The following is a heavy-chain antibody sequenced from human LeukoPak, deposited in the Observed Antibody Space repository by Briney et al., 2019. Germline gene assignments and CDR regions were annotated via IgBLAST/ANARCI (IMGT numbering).Heavy chain of an antibody. CDR2: IYSGGST. V-gene: IGHV3-53*01. CDR3: ARDRVGILAGLRRGWNWYFDL. J-gene: IGHJ2*01. Sequence: GGSLRLSCAASGFTVSSNYMSWVRQAPGKGLEWVSVIYSGGSTYYADSVKGRFTISRDNSKSTLYLQMNSLRAEDTAVYYCARDRVGILAGLRRGWNWYFDLWGRGTLVTVSS. D-gene: IGHD2-15*01. CDR1: GFTVSSNY.